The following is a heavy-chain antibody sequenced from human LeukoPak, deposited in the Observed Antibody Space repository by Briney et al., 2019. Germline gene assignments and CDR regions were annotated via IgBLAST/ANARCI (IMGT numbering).Heavy chain of an antibody. V-gene: IGHV3-23*01. Sequence: GGSLRLTCAASGFSFSSFAMTWVRQAPGKGLEWVSSITGGHYATYNTDSVKGRFTISRDNAKNTLYLQMNSLRADDTAIYYCTKDPNGDYIGAFDPWGQGTLVTVSS. CDR1: GFSFSSFA. J-gene: IGHJ5*02. CDR2: ITGGHYAT. CDR3: TKDPNGDYIGAFDP. D-gene: IGHD4-17*01.